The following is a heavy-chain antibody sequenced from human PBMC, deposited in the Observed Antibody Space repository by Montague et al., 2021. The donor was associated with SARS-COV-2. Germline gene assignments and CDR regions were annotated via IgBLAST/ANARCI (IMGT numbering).Heavy chain of an antibody. V-gene: IGHV4-34*01. J-gene: IGHJ4*02. CDR2: VNHSGNT. Sequence: SETLSLTCAVYGGSLSGDHWSWIRQPPGKGLEWIGYVNHSGNTNYNLSLKSRLTISVDTSKSQFSLKVRSVTAADTAVYYCARGPVGVAARLRDDFDQWGQGTLVTVSS. D-gene: IGHD6-6*01. CDR1: GGSLSGDH. CDR3: ARGPVGVAARLRDDFDQ.